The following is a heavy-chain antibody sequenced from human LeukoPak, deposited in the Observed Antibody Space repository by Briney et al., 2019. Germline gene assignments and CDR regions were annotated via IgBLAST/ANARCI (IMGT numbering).Heavy chain of an antibody. CDR2: IYPGDSDT. CDR1: GYSFTSYW. V-gene: IGHV5-51*01. Sequence: GESLKISCKGSGYSFTSYWIGWVRHMPGKGLEWMGIIYPGDSDTRYSLSFQGQVTISADKSISTAYLQWSSLKASDTAMYYCARCRDYGSGSYCFDPWGQGTLVTVSS. J-gene: IGHJ5*02. D-gene: IGHD3-10*01. CDR3: ARCRDYGSGSYCFDP.